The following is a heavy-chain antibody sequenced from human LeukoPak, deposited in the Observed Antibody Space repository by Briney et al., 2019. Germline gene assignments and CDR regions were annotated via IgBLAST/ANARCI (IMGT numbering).Heavy chain of an antibody. V-gene: IGHV3-30*18. CDR1: GFTISSHG. D-gene: IGHD6-19*01. CDR2: IAYHGNTE. J-gene: IGHJ5*02. CDR3: AKDWGSGGWYNYFDP. Sequence: GGSLRLSCAVSGFTISSHGMHWVRQAPGKGPEWVAMIAYHGNTEYYGDSVKGRFTISRDNSKNALYLQMDSLRAEDTAVYHCAKDWGSGGWYNYFDPWGQGTLVTVSS.